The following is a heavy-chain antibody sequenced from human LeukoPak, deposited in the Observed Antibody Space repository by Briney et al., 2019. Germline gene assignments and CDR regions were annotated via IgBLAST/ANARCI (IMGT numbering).Heavy chain of an antibody. D-gene: IGHD3-22*01. CDR2: ISGSGDDT. CDR3: AKDGYSFFFDS. V-gene: IGHV3-23*01. Sequence: GGSLRLSCAASGFSFSNFAMTWVRQAPGKGLEWLSAISGSGDDTYSADSVKGRFSISRDNSKNTLSLHMNSLRGEDTAIYYCAKDGYSFFFDSWGQGALATVSS. J-gene: IGHJ4*02. CDR1: GFSFSNFA.